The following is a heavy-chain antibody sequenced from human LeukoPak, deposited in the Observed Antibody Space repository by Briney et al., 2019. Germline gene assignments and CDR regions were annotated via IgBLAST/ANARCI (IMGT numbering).Heavy chain of an antibody. J-gene: IGHJ4*02. CDR2: IYSGGST. V-gene: IGHV3-66*01. D-gene: IGHD3-10*01. CDR1: EFSVGSNY. Sequence: PGGSLRLSCAASEFSVGSNYMTWVRQAPGKGLEWVSLIYSGGSTYYADSVKGRFTISRDNSKNTLYLQMNSLRAEDTAVYYCAKGERGLLWFGELFYYFEYWGQGTLVTVSS. CDR3: AKGERGLLWFGELFYYFEY.